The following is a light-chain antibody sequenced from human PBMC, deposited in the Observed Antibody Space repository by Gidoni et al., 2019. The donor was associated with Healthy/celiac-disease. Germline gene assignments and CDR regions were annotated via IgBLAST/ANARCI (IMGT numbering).Light chain of an antibody. J-gene: IGKJ4*02. Sequence: DIQMTQSPSSLSASVGDRVTITCRASQTINTYLNWYQQKPGKAPKLLIYAAYSLQSGVPSRFSGSGSGTDFTLTISSLHPEDFATYYCQQSYSTSRTFGRGTNVEIK. CDR2: AAY. V-gene: IGKV1-39*01. CDR3: QQSYSTSRT. CDR1: QTINTY.